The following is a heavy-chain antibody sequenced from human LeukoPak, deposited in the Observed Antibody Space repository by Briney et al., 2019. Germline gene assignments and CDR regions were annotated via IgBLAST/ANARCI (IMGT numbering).Heavy chain of an antibody. CDR3: AKESTVTPGNVNWFDP. CDR1: AFTFSNYA. D-gene: IGHD4-17*01. CDR2: LSGSGGST. Sequence: GGSLRLSCAASAFTFSNYAMTWVLQAPGKGLEWLSTLSGSGGSTYFADSVKGRFTISRDNSKNRLYLKMNSLRAEDTGVYYCAKESTVTPGNVNWFDPWGQGTLVTVSS. J-gene: IGHJ5*02. V-gene: IGHV3-23*01.